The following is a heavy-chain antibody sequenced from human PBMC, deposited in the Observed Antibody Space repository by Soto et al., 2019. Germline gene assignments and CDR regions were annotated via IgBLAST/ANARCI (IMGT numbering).Heavy chain of an antibody. J-gene: IGHJ6*01. CDR1: DHTLIYYG. V-gene: IGHV1-18*01. CDR2: ISAYDGNT. Sequence: ASVKVSYKCPDHTLIYYGFNWVRQTPGQGLEWMGWISAYDGNTKYAQEFQGRVTMTTDTSTGTAYMELKSLRSDDAATYYCARRFGLISGPGSYY. CDR3: ARRFGLISGPGSYY. D-gene: IGHD2-15*01.